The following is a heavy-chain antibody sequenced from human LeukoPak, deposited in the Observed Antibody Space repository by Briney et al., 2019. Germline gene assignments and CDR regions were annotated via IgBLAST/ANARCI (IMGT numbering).Heavy chain of an antibody. CDR1: GGSISPNF. CDR2: ISYGGTT. J-gene: IGHJ4*02. Sequence: SETLFLTCSVSGGSISPNFWSWVRQPPGKGLEWIGYISYGGTTNYNPSLKSRVTVSLDMSKNQFSLRLNSVTAADTAVYFCARMTVGLYFDSWGQGILVAVSS. V-gene: IGHV4-59*08. D-gene: IGHD1-26*01. CDR3: ARMTVGLYFDS.